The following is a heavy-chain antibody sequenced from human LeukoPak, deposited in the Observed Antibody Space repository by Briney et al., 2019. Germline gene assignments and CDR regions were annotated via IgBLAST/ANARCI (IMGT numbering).Heavy chain of an antibody. CDR2: ISSSSSYI. CDR1: GFTFSSYS. Sequence: GGSLRLSCAASGFTFSSYSMNWVRQAPGKGLEWVSSISSSSSYIYYADSVKGRSTISRDNAKNSLYLQMNSLRAEDTAVYYCARDRESSSWYYYFQHWGQGTLVTVSS. V-gene: IGHV3-21*01. CDR3: ARDRESSSWYYYFQH. D-gene: IGHD6-13*01. J-gene: IGHJ1*01.